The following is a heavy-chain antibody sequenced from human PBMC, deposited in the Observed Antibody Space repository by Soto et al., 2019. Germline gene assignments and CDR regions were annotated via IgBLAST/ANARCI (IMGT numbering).Heavy chain of an antibody. D-gene: IGHD3-16*01. V-gene: IGHV3-48*02. CDR3: ARPGEGALFYYAMDV. CDR2: ISGRGDAI. CDR1: GLPFIDYR. Sequence: EVQLVESGGGLVQPGGSLRLSGAASGLPFIDYRMNWIRQAQGKGLEWISFISGRGDAIYYADSLKGRFIVSRDNAKNSLYLQMNSLSDDDTAVYYCARPGEGALFYYAMDVWGQGTTVTVSS. J-gene: IGHJ6*02.